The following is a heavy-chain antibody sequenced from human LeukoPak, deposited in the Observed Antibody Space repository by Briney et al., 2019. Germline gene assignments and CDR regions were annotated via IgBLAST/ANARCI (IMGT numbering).Heavy chain of an antibody. CDR2: IYTTGST. CDR1: GGSISSGTYY. D-gene: IGHD3-10*01. Sequence: PSETLSLTCTVSGGSISSGTYYWSWIRQPAGKGLEWIGRIYTTGSTNYNPSLKSRVTISVDTSKNQFSLKLSSVTAADTAVYYCARDMARTLTRWWCFDLWGRGILVTVSS. CDR3: ARDMARTLTRWWCFDL. J-gene: IGHJ2*01. V-gene: IGHV4-61*02.